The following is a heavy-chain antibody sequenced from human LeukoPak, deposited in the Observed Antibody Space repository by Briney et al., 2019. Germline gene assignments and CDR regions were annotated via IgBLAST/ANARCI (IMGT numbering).Heavy chain of an antibody. Sequence: SETLSLTCAVSGGSISSGGYSWSWIRQPPGKGLEWIGEINHSGSTNYNPSLKSRVTISVDTSKNQFSLKLSSVTAADTAVYYCARRAYWGQGTLATVSS. CDR2: INHSGST. CDR3: ARRAY. CDR1: GGSISSGGYS. V-gene: IGHV4-30-2*01. J-gene: IGHJ4*02.